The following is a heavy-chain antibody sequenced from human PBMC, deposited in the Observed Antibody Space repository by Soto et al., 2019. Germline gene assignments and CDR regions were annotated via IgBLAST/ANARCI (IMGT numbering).Heavy chain of an antibody. D-gene: IGHD6-13*01. CDR1: GYTFTNYG. Sequence: QVQLVQSGAELKKPGASVKVSCKASGYTFTNYGISWVRQAPGQGLEWMGWINTYHGNTKYAQKLQGRVTMTKDTSTSTAYMELTSLRPDDTAVYYCARSPGYSASWGYFYYGMKIWGQGTTVIVSS. CDR3: ARSPGYSASWGYFYYGMKI. V-gene: IGHV1-18*01. CDR2: INTYHGNT. J-gene: IGHJ6*02.